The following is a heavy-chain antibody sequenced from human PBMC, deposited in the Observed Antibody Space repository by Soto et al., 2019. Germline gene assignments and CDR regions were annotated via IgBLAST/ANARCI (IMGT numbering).Heavy chain of an antibody. V-gene: IGHV1-18*01. Sequence: GASVKVSCKASGYTFTSYGISWVRQAPGQGLEWMGWISAYNGNTNYAQKLQGRVTMTTDASTSTAYMELRSLRSDDTAVYYCARDRDSSGYTTPFDYWGQGTLVTVSS. J-gene: IGHJ4*02. CDR2: ISAYNGNT. D-gene: IGHD3-22*01. CDR3: ARDRDSSGYTTPFDY. CDR1: GYTFTSYG.